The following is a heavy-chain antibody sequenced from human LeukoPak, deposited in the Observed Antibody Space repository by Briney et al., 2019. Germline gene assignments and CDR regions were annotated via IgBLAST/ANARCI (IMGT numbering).Heavy chain of an antibody. CDR3: ARVREYSSSSWVDYYFDY. V-gene: IGHV3-20*04. CDR1: GFTFDDYG. J-gene: IGHJ4*02. D-gene: IGHD6-6*01. CDR2: INWNGGST. Sequence: GGSLRLSCAASGFTFDDYGMRWVRQAPGKWLGWVSVINWNGGSTGYADSVKGRFTISRDNAKNSLYLQMDSLRAEDTALYYCARVREYSSSSWVDYYFDYWGQGTLVTVSS.